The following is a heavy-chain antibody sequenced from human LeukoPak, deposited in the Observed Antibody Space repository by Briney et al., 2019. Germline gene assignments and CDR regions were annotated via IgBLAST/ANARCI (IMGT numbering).Heavy chain of an antibody. CDR1: GFTFSSYS. Sequence: PGGPLRLSCVASGFTFSSYSMNWVRQAPGKGLEWVSSIRSSSSYISYADSVKGRFTISRDNAKNSLYLQMNSQRAEDTAEYYCGSCSGGSCHSGWFDPWGQGTLVTVSS. D-gene: IGHD2-15*01. J-gene: IGHJ5*02. V-gene: IGHV3-21*03. CDR3: GSCSGGSCHSGWFDP. CDR2: IRSSSSYI.